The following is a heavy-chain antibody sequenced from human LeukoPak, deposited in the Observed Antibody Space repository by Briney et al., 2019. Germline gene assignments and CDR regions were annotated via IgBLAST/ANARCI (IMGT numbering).Heavy chain of an antibody. V-gene: IGHV3-11*01. CDR1: GFTFSDYY. J-gene: IGHJ4*02. Sequence: GGSLRLSCAASGFTFSDYYMSWIRQAPGKGLEWISYISGSGTNIYYADSVRGRFTISRDNAKNSLYLQMNGLRAEDTAVYYCARTGDRGGFDYWGQGTLATVSS. D-gene: IGHD7-27*01. CDR2: ISGSGTNI. CDR3: ARTGDRGGFDY.